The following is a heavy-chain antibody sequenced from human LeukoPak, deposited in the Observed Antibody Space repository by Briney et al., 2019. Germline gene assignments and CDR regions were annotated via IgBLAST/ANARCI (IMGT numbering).Heavy chain of an antibody. CDR2: IYYSGST. V-gene: IGHV4-59*08. Sequence: SETLSLTCTVSGGSISSYYWTWIRQPPGKGLEWIGYIYYSGSTNYNPSLKSRVTISVDTSKSQFSLKLTSVTAADTAVYYCARLGIGVVPSAMLGDYYFDYWGQGTLVTVSS. CDR1: GGSISSYY. J-gene: IGHJ4*02. CDR3: ARLGIGVVPSAMLGDYYFDY. D-gene: IGHD2-2*01.